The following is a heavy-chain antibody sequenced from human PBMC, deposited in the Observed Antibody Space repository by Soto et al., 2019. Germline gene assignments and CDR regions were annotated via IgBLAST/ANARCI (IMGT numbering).Heavy chain of an antibody. CDR1: GYTFTSYD. J-gene: IGHJ6*04. D-gene: IGHD6-6*01. V-gene: IGHV1-8*01. CDR3: AIHGDTSIAAPLVDV. CDR2: MNPNSGNP. Sequence: ASVKVSCKASGYTFTSYDINWVRQATGQGLEWMGWMNPNSGNPGYAQKFQGRVTMTRNTSIITAYMELSSLRSDDTAVYYGAIHGDTSIAAPLVDVWGKGTTVTVSS.